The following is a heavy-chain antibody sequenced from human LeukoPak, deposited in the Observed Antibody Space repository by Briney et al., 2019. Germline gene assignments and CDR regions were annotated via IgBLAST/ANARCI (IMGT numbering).Heavy chain of an antibody. CDR1: GFTFNKYW. J-gene: IGHJ4*02. D-gene: IGHD2-15*01. CDR2: IWYDGSNK. V-gene: IGHV3-33*08. Sequence: GGSLRLSCAASGFTFNKYWMTWVRQAPGKGLEWVAVIWYDGSNKYYADSVKGRFTISRDNSKNTLYLQMNSLRAEDTAVYYCARDPAGPFCSGGSCYQPFDYWGQGTLVTVSS. CDR3: ARDPAGPFCSGGSCYQPFDY.